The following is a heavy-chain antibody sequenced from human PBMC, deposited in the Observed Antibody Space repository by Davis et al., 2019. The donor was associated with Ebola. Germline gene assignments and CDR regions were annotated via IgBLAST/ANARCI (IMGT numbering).Heavy chain of an antibody. Sequence: PAGSLRLSCAASGFTFSSYAMSWVRQAPGKGLEWVSAISGSGGSTYYAASVKGRFTISRDNSKNTLYLQMNSLRAEDTAVYYCAKLEQWLVYYYYYGMDVWGQGTTVTVSS. J-gene: IGHJ6*02. V-gene: IGHV3-23*01. CDR1: GFTFSSYA. CDR3: AKLEQWLVYYYYYGMDV. D-gene: IGHD6-19*01. CDR2: ISGSGGST.